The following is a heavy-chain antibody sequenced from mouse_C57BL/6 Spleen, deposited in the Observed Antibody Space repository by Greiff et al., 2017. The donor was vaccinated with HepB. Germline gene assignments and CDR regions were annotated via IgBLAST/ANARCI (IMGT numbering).Heavy chain of an antibody. D-gene: IGHD1-1*01. CDR3: TADYGSSSFAY. J-gene: IGHJ3*01. CDR1: GFTFSNYW. CDR2: IRLKSDNYAT. V-gene: IGHV6-3*01. Sequence: EVKVEESGGGLVQPGESMKLSCVASGFTFSNYWMNWVRQSPEKGLEWVAQIRLKSDNYATHYAESVKGRFTISRDDSKSSVYLQMNNLRAEDTGIYYCTADYGSSSFAYWGQGTLVTVSA.